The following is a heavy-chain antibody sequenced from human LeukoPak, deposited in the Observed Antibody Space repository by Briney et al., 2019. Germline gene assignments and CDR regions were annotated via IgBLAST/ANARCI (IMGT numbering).Heavy chain of an antibody. V-gene: IGHV3-11*01. CDR3: ARDRFPYCSSTSCYIYYGMDV. J-gene: IGHJ6*02. Sequence: GGSLRLSCAASGFTFSDYYMSWIRQAPGKGLEWVSYISSSGSTIYYADSVKGRFTISRDNAKNSLYPQMNSLRAEDTAVYYCARDRFPYCSSTSCYIYYGMDVWGQGTTVTVSS. CDR1: GFTFSDYY. D-gene: IGHD2-2*02. CDR2: ISSSGSTI.